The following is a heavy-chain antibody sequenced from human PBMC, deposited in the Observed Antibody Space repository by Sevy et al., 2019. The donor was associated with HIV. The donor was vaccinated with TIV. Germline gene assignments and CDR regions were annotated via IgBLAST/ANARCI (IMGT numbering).Heavy chain of an antibody. J-gene: IGHJ5*02. CDR3: AKGFYGAFDP. CDR1: GGPMRTFY. CDR2: VYYSGST. Sequence: SETLSLTCTVSGGPMRTFYWSWLRQPPGKGLEWIGYVYYSGSTHYNPSFKSRVTISIDMSKNQFSLKLTSVTAADTAVYYCAKGFYGAFDPWGQGTLVTVSS. V-gene: IGHV4-59*03. D-gene: IGHD4-17*01.